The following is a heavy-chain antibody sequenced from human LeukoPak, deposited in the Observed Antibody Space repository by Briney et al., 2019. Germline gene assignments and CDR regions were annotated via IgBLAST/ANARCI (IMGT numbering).Heavy chain of an antibody. Sequence: GWSLRLTCLSSVFTHKYHLFHWVRQAPWKTLDWVSLISWDGSTYYTDSVKGRFTISRDNSKISVYLQMDTLRSEDTAFYYCLIDVMYERSGHLLQYWAQGTRDTVSS. D-gene: IGHD3-22*01. CDR1: VFTHKYHL. CDR2: ISWDGST. CDR3: LIDVMYERSGHLLQY. J-gene: IGHJ4*02. V-gene: IGHV3-43*01.